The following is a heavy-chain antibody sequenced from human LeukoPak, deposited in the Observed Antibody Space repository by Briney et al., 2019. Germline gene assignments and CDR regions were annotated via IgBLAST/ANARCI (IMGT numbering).Heavy chain of an antibody. V-gene: IGHV3-30*03. J-gene: IGHJ4*02. D-gene: IGHD6-19*01. CDR1: GFTFSSYG. CDR3: ARDGVAVAGTTLGY. CDR2: ISYDGSNK. Sequence: PGRSLRLSCAASGFTFSSYGMHWVRQAPGKGLEWVAVISYDGSNKYYADSVKGRFTISRDNSKNTLYLQMNSLRAEDTAVYYCARDGVAVAGTTLGYWGQGTLVTVSS.